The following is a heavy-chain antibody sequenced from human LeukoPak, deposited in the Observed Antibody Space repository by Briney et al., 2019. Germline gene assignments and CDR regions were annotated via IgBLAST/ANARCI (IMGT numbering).Heavy chain of an antibody. CDR3: ARGAYYDILTGYYTLSYYFDY. CDR2: INHSGST. CDR1: GGSFSGYY. D-gene: IGHD3-9*01. V-gene: IGHV4-34*01. Sequence: SETLSLTCAVYGGSFSGYYWSWIRQPPGKGLEWIGEINHSGSTNYNPSLKSRVTISVDTFKNQFSLKLSSVTAADTAVYYCARGAYYDILTGYYTLSYYFDYWGQGTLVTVSS. J-gene: IGHJ4*02.